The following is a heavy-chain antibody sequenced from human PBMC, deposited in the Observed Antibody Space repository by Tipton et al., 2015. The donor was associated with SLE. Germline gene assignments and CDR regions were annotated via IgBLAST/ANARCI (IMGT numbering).Heavy chain of an antibody. Sequence: TLSLTCFVSGDSITSDIYYWGWTRQPPGKGLEWIGSVYDSGTTHYNPSLKSRVTMSVDTSKTQFSLKLGSLTAADTAVYYCARVVTVGAAHYYDIDVWGQGTRVTVSS. CDR1: GDSITSDIYY. CDR3: ARVVTVGAAHYYDIDV. CDR2: VYDSGTT. J-gene: IGHJ6*02. V-gene: IGHV4-39*07. D-gene: IGHD2-21*02.